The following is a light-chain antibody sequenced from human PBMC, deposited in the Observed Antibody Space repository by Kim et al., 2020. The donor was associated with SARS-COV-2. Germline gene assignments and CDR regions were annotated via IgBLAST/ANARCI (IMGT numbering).Light chain of an antibody. CDR2: ASS. V-gene: IGKV1-39*01. J-gene: IGKJ2*01. CDR1: QSITTC. CDR3: QQTSRIPYT. Sequence: AALGDRVTITCRTSQSITTCLEWDQQKPGKAPKPLIYASSSLQSGVPSRFNGSGSGTDFTLTISSLQPEDFATYYWQQTSRIPYTFGQGTKLEI.